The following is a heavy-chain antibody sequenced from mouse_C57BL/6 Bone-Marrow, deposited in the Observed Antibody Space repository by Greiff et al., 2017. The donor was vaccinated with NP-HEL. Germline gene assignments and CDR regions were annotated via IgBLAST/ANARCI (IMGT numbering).Heavy chain of an antibody. J-gene: IGHJ2*01. V-gene: IGHV1-81*01. CDR1: GYTFTSYG. CDR2: IYPRSGNT. D-gene: IGHD2-4*01. CDR3: ARSRRYDYDEDY. Sequence: QVQLQQSGAELARPGASVKLSCKASGYTFTSYGISWVKQRTGPGLEWIGEIYPRSGNTYYNEKFKCKATLTADKSASTAYMGLRSLTSEDYAVDFCARSRRYDYDEDYWGQGTTLTVSS.